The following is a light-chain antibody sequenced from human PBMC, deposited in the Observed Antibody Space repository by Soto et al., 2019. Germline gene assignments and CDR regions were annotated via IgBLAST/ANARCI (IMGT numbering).Light chain of an antibody. CDR3: MQGTHWPPYT. CDR2: KVS. J-gene: IGKJ2*01. V-gene: IGKV2-30*02. CDR1: QSLVHSDGNTY. Sequence: DVVMTQSPLSLPVTLGQPASISCRSSQSLVHSDGNTYLNWFHQRQGQSPRPLSYKVSNRDSGVPDRFSGSESDTDFTLKISGVEAEDVGVYYCMQGTHWPPYTFGQGTKLEIK.